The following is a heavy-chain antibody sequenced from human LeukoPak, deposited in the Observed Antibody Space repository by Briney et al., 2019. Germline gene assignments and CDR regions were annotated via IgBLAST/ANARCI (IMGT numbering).Heavy chain of an antibody. D-gene: IGHD2-2*01. CDR3: ARRAWDIVVVPAAQSYYYYYYMDV. CDR2: IKQDGSEK. Sequence: RGSLRLSCAASGFTFSSYWMSWVRQAPGKGLEWVANIKQDGSEKYYVDSVKGRFTISRDNAKNSLYLQMNSLRAEDTAVYYCARRAWDIVVVPAAQSYYYYYYMDVWGKGTTVTVSS. CDR1: GFTFSSYW. V-gene: IGHV3-7*01. J-gene: IGHJ6*03.